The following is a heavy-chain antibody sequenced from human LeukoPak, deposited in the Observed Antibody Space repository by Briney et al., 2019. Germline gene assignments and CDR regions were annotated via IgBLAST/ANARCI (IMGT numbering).Heavy chain of an antibody. D-gene: IGHD1-14*01. CDR2: IAYDGGRA. J-gene: IGHJ4*02. CDR3: TRYNNDHFDY. Sequence: GRSLRLSCAGSGFTFGGYGMHWFRQTPGKGLEWVAVIAYDGGRAFYADSVKGRFTISGDNSKNTMSVQMDDLRAEDTAVYYCTRYNNDHFDYWGQGTLVTVSS. V-gene: IGHV3-33*01. CDR1: GFTFGGYG.